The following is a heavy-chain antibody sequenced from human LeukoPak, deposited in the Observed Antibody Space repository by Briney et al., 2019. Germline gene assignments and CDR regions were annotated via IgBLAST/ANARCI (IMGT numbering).Heavy chain of an antibody. J-gene: IGHJ6*03. CDR1: RGSPCSYY. CDR2: IYYSEST. V-gene: IGHV4-59*01. CDR3: ARGAERYYYYYMDV. Sequence: SETLSLTRTVSRGSPCSYYWSCPRQPPGEGLGGGGYIYYSESTHYNPSLKSRVTISVDTSNNQFSLKLSSVTAEDTALYYCARGAERYYYYYMDVWGKGTTVTVSS.